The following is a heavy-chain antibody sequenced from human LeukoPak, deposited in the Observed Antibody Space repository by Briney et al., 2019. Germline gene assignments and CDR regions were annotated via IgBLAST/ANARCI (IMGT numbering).Heavy chain of an antibody. J-gene: IGHJ4*02. CDR1: GFTFSSYA. V-gene: IGHV4-34*01. CDR3: ARGATQAYCGGDCPNFDY. Sequence: GSLRLSCAASGFTFSSYAMSWVRQPPGKGLEWIGEINHSGSTNYNPSLKSRVTISVDTSKNQFSLKLSSVTAADTAVYYCARGATQAYCGGDCPNFDYWGQGTLVTVSS. D-gene: IGHD2-21*02. CDR2: INHSGST.